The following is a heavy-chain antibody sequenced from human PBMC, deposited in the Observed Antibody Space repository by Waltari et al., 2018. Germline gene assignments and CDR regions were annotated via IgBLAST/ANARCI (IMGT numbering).Heavy chain of an antibody. V-gene: IGHV4-61*02. Sequence: QVQLQESGPGLVKPSQTLSLTCTVSGGSISSGSYYWSWIRQPAGKGLEWIGRIYTSGGTNYNPSLKSRVTISVDTSKNQFSLKLSSVTAADTAVYYCARANYYYYMDVWGKGTTVTVSS. CDR2: IYTSGGT. J-gene: IGHJ6*03. CDR1: GGSISSGSYY. CDR3: ARANYYYYMDV.